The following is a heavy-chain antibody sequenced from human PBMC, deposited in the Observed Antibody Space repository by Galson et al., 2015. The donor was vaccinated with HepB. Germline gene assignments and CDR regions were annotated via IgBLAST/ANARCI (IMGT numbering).Heavy chain of an antibody. J-gene: IGHJ4*02. D-gene: IGHD3-3*01. V-gene: IGHV3-23*01. Sequence: SLRLSCAASGFTFSSYAMSWVRQAPGKGLEWVSTISGRGGSTYYADSVKGRFTISRDNSKNTLYLQMNSLRAEDTAIYYCAKLPQDFWSGYYSQPLDYWGQGTLVTVSS. CDR1: GFTFSSYA. CDR2: ISGRGGST. CDR3: AKLPQDFWSGYYSQPLDY.